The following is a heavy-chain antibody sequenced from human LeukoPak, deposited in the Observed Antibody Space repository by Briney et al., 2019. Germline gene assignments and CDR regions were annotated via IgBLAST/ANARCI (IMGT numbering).Heavy chain of an antibody. J-gene: IGHJ3*02. D-gene: IGHD4/OR15-4a*01. CDR2: INAGNGNT. CDR1: GYTFTSYA. Sequence: ASVKVSCKASGYTFTSYAKHWVRQAPGQRLEWMGWINAGNGNTKYSQKFQGRVTITRDTSASTAYMELSSLRSEDTAVYYCARDKVQVGAFDIWGQGTMVTVSS. V-gene: IGHV1-3*01. CDR3: ARDKVQVGAFDI.